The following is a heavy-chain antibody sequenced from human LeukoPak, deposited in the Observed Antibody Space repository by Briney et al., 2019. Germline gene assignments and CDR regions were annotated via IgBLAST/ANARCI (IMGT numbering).Heavy chain of an antibody. Sequence: PSETLSLTCTVSGGSISSYYWSWIRQAPGKGLECIGNFYYGERANYNPSLKSRVTISVDSSTNKFSMKLTSVTAADTAVYYCARLAYYYDRSGPADWYFDLWGRGTRVTVSS. V-gene: IGHV4-59*08. CDR3: ARLAYYYDRSGPADWYFDL. D-gene: IGHD3-22*01. CDR2: FYYGERA. CDR1: GGSISSYY. J-gene: IGHJ2*01.